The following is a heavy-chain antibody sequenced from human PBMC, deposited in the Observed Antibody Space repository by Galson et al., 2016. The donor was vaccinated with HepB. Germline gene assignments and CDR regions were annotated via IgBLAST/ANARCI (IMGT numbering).Heavy chain of an antibody. J-gene: IGHJ2*01. Sequence: SVKVSCKASGGTFGTHTVGWVRQAPGQGLEWVGGIVPALGVSNSAQNLQDRVKFAADESTAKVFMELARLKSEDTAVYYCARVTGGDWWYFDLWGQGTQVLVS. D-gene: IGHD2-21*02. V-gene: IGHV1-69*13. CDR1: GGTFGTHT. CDR3: ARVTGGDWWYFDL. CDR2: IVPALGVS.